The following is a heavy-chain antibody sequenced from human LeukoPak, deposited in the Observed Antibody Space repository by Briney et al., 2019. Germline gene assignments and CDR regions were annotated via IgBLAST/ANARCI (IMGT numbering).Heavy chain of an antibody. J-gene: IGHJ5*02. CDR1: GLTFSSFA. CDR2: ISGLGDNT. CDR3: AKDYGDFFRPLGP. D-gene: IGHD4-17*01. Sequence: PGGSLRLSCAASGLTFSSFAMTWVRQAPGKGLEGVSTISGLGDNTYYADSVKGRFTISRDNSRNTLYLQLTSLRAEDTAVYYCAKDYGDFFRPLGPWGQGTLVTVSS. V-gene: IGHV3-23*01.